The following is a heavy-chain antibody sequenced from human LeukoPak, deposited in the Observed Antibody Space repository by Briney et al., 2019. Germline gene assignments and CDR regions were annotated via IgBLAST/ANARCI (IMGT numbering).Heavy chain of an antibody. CDR1: GFTFNDYY. Sequence: GGSLRLSCAASGFTFNDYYMSWIRQAPGKGLEWVSFISSSGGHTNYADSVKGRFTISRDNAKNSLYLQMNSLRAEDTAVYYCARNPGPGTLDNWGQGTLVTVPT. V-gene: IGHV3-11*06. CDR3: ARNPGPGTLDN. J-gene: IGHJ4*02. D-gene: IGHD6-13*01. CDR2: ISSSGGHT.